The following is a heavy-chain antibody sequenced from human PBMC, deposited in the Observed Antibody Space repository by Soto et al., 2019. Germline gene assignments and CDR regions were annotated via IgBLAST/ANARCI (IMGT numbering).Heavy chain of an antibody. J-gene: IGHJ3*02. CDR3: ATNTYNWNPLGAFDI. Sequence: QVQLVQSGAEVKKPGASVKVSCKASGYTFTSYAMHWVRQAPGQRREWMGWINAGNGNTKYSQKFQGRVTITRDTSASTAYMELSSLRSEDTAVYYCATNTYNWNPLGAFDIWGQGTMVTVSS. D-gene: IGHD1-20*01. V-gene: IGHV1-3*01. CDR2: INAGNGNT. CDR1: GYTFTSYA.